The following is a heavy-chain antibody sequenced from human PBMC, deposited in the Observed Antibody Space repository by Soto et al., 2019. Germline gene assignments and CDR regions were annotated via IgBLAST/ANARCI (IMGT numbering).Heavy chain of an antibody. CDR1: GYTLTELS. CDR2: FDPEDGET. V-gene: IGHV1-24*01. CDR3: APMTPFREYFQH. Sequence: RASVKVSCKVSGYTLTELSMHWVRQAPGKGLEWMGGFDPEDGETIYAQKFQGRVTMTEDTSTDTAYMELSSLRSEDTAVYYCAPMTPFREYFQHWGQGTLVTVSS. J-gene: IGHJ1*01.